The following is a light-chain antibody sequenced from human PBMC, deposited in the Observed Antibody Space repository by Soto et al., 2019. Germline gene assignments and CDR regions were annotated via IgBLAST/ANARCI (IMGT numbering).Light chain of an antibody. CDR3: SSYTTTTTRV. Sequence: QSALTQPASVSGSPGQSITISCTGTSSDVGGYNYVSWYQQHPGKAPKLMIYDVSYRPSGVSNRFSGSKSGNTASLTISGPQAEDEADYYCSSYTTTTTRVFGTGTKVTVL. J-gene: IGLJ1*01. CDR1: SSDVGGYNY. CDR2: DVS. V-gene: IGLV2-14*01.